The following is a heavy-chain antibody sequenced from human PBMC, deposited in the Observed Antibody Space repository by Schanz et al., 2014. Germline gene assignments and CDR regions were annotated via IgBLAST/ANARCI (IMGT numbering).Heavy chain of an antibody. V-gene: IGHV3-30*03. J-gene: IGHJ4*02. D-gene: IGHD6-19*01. CDR2: ISYHGSEK. CDR3: GRDYSGGALDY. CDR1: GFSFSDYG. Sequence: VQLVESGGGLVQPGGSLRLSCAGSGFSFSDYGMHWVRQAPGRGLEWVAVISYHGSEKYYADSVKGRFTLSRDNSKNTMDLQMNSLRPEDTAVYYCGRDYSGGALDYWGQGTLVTVSS.